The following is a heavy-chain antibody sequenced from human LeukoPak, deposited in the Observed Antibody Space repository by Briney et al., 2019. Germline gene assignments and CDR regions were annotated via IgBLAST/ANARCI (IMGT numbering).Heavy chain of an antibody. CDR2: IIPIFGTA. CDR3: AGFGDYYGSGSFPY. V-gene: IGHV1-69*13. Sequence: SVKVSCKASGYTFTSYGISWVRQAPGQGLEWMGWIIPIFGTANYAQKFQGRVTITADESTSTAYMELSSLRSEDTAVYYCAGFGDYYGSGSFPYWGQGTLVTVSS. J-gene: IGHJ4*02. CDR1: GYTFTSYG. D-gene: IGHD3-10*01.